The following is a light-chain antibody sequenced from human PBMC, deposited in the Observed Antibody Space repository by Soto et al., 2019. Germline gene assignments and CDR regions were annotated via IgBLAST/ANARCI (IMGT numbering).Light chain of an antibody. CDR1: QSVSSN. V-gene: IGKV3-15*01. CDR3: QQYDNWPPIT. J-gene: IGKJ5*01. Sequence: EIVMTQSPATLSVSPGERATLSCRASQSVSSNLAWYQQKHGQAPRLLIYRASTRATGIPARFSGSGSGTEFTLTISSLQSEDFAVYYCQQYDNWPPITFGQGTRLEIK. CDR2: RAS.